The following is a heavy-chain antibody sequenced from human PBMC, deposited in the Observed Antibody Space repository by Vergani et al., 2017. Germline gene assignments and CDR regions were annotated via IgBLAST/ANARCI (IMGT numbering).Heavy chain of an antibody. CDR3: ARDDITMVRGTGRDGMYV. CDR2: IYSGGST. J-gene: IGHJ6*02. CDR1: GFTLSINY. D-gene: IGHD3-10*01. Sequence: EVQLLASGGGLVQPGGSLRLSCVASGFTLSINYMSWVRQAPGKGLEWVSVIYSGGSTYYADTVKGRFTISRDNSKNTLYLQMNSLRAEYTAVYYCARDDITMVRGTGRDGMYVWGQGTTVTVSS. V-gene: IGHV3-66*02.